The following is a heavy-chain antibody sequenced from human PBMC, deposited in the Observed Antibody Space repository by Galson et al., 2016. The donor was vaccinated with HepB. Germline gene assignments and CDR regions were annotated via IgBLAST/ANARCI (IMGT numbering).Heavy chain of an antibody. Sequence: SLRLSCAASGFTFSINSMNWVRQAPGKGLEWVSYITSTSSYTNYADSVKGRFTISRDNAKNSLYLQMNSLGAEDTAVYYCARGIPQTYYFDYWGQGSLVTVSS. CDR3: ARGIPQTYYFDY. CDR2: ITSTSSYT. J-gene: IGHJ4*02. CDR1: GFTFSINS. D-gene: IGHD3-16*01. V-gene: IGHV3-21*05.